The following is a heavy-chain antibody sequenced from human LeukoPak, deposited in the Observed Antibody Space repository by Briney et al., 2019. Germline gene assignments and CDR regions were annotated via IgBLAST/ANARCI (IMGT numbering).Heavy chain of an antibody. Sequence: NPSETLSLTCTVSGGSISSYYWSWIRQPPGKGLEWIGYIYYSGSTNYNPSPKSRVTISVDTSKNQFSLKLSSVTAADTAVYYCARGDSYDFWSGFPLGMDVWGQGTTVTVSS. D-gene: IGHD3-3*01. CDR2: IYYSGST. CDR1: GGSISSYY. V-gene: IGHV4-59*01. J-gene: IGHJ6*02. CDR3: ARGDSYDFWSGFPLGMDV.